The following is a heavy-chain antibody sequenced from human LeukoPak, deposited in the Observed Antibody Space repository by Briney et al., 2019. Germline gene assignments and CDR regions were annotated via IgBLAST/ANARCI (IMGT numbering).Heavy chain of an antibody. J-gene: IGHJ4*02. D-gene: IGHD3-10*01. CDR1: GFTFSSYG. Sequence: GGSLRLSCAASGFTFSSYGVHWVRQAPGKGLEWVAFIRYDGSNKYYADSVKGRFTISRDNSKNTLYLQMNSLRAEDTAVYYCARDLSPHYGSGSFDYWGQGTLVTVSS. CDR3: ARDLSPHYGSGSFDY. CDR2: IRYDGSNK. V-gene: IGHV3-30*02.